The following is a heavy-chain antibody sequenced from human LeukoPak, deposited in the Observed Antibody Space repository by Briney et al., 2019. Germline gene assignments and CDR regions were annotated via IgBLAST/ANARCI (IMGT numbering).Heavy chain of an antibody. D-gene: IGHD6-19*01. V-gene: IGHV3-48*03. Sequence: GGSLRLSCAASGFTFSSYEMNWVRQAPGKGLEWVSYISSSGSTIYYADSVKGRFTISRDNAKNSLYLQMNSLRAEDTAVYYCARGVGQWLANNWFDPWGQGTLVTVSS. CDR3: ARGVGQWLANNWFDP. CDR1: GFTFSSYE. CDR2: ISSSGSTI. J-gene: IGHJ5*02.